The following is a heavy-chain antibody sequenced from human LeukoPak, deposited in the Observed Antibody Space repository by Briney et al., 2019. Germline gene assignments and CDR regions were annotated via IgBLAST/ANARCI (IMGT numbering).Heavy chain of an antibody. CDR3: ARRRVTCVRGVDITSYYFDY. CDR2: INWNGGST. J-gene: IGHJ4*02. D-gene: IGHD3-10*01. V-gene: IGHV3-20*04. CDR1: DG. Sequence: GGSLRLSCAASDGMSWVRQAPGKGLEWVSGINWNGGSTGYADSVKGRFTISRDNAKNSLYLQMNSLRAEDTAFYCCARRRVTCVRGVDITSYYFDYWGQETLVTVSS.